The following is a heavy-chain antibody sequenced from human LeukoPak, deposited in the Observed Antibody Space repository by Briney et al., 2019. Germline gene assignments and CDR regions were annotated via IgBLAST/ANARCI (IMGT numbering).Heavy chain of an antibody. CDR1: GFTFSDYY. J-gene: IGHJ4*02. Sequence: GESLGLSCAASGFTFSDYYMSWIRQAPGKGLEWISYISSSGSTIYYADSVKGRFTMSRDNAKSSLYLQVNSLRAEDTAIYYCARRRDFFDCWGQGTLVTVSS. CDR2: ISSSGSTI. D-gene: IGHD3-3*01. V-gene: IGHV3-11*01. CDR3: ARRRDFFDC.